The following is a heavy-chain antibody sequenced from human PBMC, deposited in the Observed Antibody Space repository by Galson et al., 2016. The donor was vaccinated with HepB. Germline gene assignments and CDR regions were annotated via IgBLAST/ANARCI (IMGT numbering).Heavy chain of an antibody. Sequence: SETLSLTCAAYGGSFTGYYWSWIRQFPGKGLEWIAEINHSGTTNYNPSLKSRVTISVDVSNNQFSLNLTSVTAADTAIHYCARPKWNYVRRNTFDIWGQGTIVTVSP. V-gene: IGHV4-34*01. CDR1: GGSFTGYY. J-gene: IGHJ3*02. CDR3: ARPKWNYVRRNTFDI. D-gene: IGHD1-7*01. CDR2: INHSGTT.